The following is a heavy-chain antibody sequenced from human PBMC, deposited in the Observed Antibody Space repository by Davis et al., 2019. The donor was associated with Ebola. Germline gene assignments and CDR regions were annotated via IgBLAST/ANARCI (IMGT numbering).Heavy chain of an antibody. CDR1: GFTFTSHA. CDR3: AKQRGVGAIDYDY. CDR2: ISSGGGAP. V-gene: IGHV3-23*01. Sequence: GESLKISCSASGFTFTSHAIYWVRQAPGKGLEWVSDISSGGGAPYYADSVKGRFTTFRDNPKNTLYLQMNSLRADDTAVYYCAKQRGVGAIDYDYWGRGTVVTVSS. D-gene: IGHD1-26*01. J-gene: IGHJ4*02.